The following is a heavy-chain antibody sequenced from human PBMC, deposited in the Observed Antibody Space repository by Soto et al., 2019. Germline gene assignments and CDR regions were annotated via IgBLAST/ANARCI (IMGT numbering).Heavy chain of an antibody. Sequence: QVQLVESGGGVVQPGRSLRLSCAASGFTFSSYGMHWVRQAPGKGLEWVAVISYDGSNKYYADSVKGRFTISRDNSKNTXXLQMNSLRAEDTAVYYCAKDRLLSVGSYYYYGMDVWGQGTTVTVSS. CDR1: GFTFSSYG. J-gene: IGHJ6*02. CDR3: AKDRLLSVGSYYYYGMDV. CDR2: ISYDGSNK. V-gene: IGHV3-30*18. D-gene: IGHD1-26*01.